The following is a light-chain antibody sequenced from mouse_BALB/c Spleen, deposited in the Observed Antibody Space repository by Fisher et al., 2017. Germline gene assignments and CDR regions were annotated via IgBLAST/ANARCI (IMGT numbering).Light chain of an antibody. CDR1: SSVSY. Sequence: IVITQTTAIMSASPGEKVTMTCSASSSVSYMHWYQQKSGTSPKLLIYSTSNLASGVPARFSGSGSGTSYSLTISSMEAEDAASYFCHQWSSYPYTFGGGTKLEIK. V-gene: IGKV4-57*01. CDR3: HQWSSYPYT. CDR2: STS. J-gene: IGKJ2*01.